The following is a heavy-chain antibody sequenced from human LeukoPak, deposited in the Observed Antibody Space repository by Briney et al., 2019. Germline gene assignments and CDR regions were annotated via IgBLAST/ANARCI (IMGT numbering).Heavy chain of an antibody. CDR1: GFTFSSFN. J-gene: IGHJ6*02. Sequence: GGSLRLSCAGSGFTFSSFNMHWVRQAPGKGLEWVAVIAYDGTNTYYAESVKGRFTISRDNSKKTLYLQMNNLRGADTAVYSCAKALRLGRRGSYGMDVWGQGTTVTVSS. V-gene: IGHV3-30*18. D-gene: IGHD3-9*01. CDR3: AKALRLGRRGSYGMDV. CDR2: IAYDGTNT.